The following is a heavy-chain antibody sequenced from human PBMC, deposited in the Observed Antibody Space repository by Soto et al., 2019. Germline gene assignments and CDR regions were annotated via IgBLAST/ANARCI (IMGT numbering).Heavy chain of an antibody. CDR1: GYTFTSYG. Sequence: GASVKVSCKASGYTFTSYGISWVRQAPGQGLEWMGWISAYNGNTNYAQKLQGRVTMTTDTSTSTAYMELRSLRSDDTAVYYCASYRLGYCSGGSCYSTSFAFDIWGQGTMVTVSS. CDR2: ISAYNGNT. J-gene: IGHJ3*02. D-gene: IGHD2-15*01. CDR3: ASYRLGYCSGGSCYSTSFAFDI. V-gene: IGHV1-18*01.